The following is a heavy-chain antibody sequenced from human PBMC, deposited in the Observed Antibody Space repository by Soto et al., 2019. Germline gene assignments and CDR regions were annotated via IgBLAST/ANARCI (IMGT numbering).Heavy chain of an antibody. J-gene: IGHJ6*02. V-gene: IGHV4-34*01. CDR3: ARARYQLLHPYYYGMDV. D-gene: IGHD2-2*01. CDR2: INHSGST. CDR1: GGSFSGYY. Sequence: NPSETRSLTCAVYGGSFSGYYWSWIRQPPGKGLEWIGEINHSGSTNYNPSLKSRVTISVDTSKNQFSLKLSSVTAADSAVYFCARARYQLLHPYYYGMDVWGQGTTVTVS.